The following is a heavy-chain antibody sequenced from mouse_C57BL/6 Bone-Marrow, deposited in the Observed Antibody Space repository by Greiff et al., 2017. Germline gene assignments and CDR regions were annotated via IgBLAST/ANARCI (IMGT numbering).Heavy chain of an antibody. V-gene: IGHV1-64*01. Sequence: QVQLQQPGAELVKPGASVKLSCKASGYTFTSYWMHWVKQRPGQGLEWIGMIHPNSGSTNYNEKFKSKATLTVDKSCSAAYLQLSSLTSEYAAFYYCGRGGVLPYYWGQGTAPTVSA. D-gene: IGHD1-1*01. J-gene: IGHJ2*01. CDR1: GYTFTSYW. CDR3: GRGGVLPYY. CDR2: IHPNSGST.